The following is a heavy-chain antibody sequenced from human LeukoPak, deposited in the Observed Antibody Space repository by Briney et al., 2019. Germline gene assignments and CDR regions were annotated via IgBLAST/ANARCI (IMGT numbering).Heavy chain of an antibody. V-gene: IGHV3-21*01. Sequence: GGSLRLSCAASGFTVSSNYMSWVRQAPGKGLEWVSSITSSSTYIYSADSVKGRFTISRDNAKNSLSLQMNSLRAEDTAVYYCARASAAAGGEYYMDVWGKGTTVTVSS. D-gene: IGHD6-13*01. CDR2: ITSSSTYI. CDR1: GFTVSSNY. CDR3: ARASAAAGGEYYMDV. J-gene: IGHJ6*03.